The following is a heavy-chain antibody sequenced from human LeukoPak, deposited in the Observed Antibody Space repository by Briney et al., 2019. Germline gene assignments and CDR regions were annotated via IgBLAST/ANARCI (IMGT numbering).Heavy chain of an antibody. D-gene: IGHD3-22*01. V-gene: IGHV4-59*01. J-gene: IGHJ4*02. CDR1: GGSISSYY. CDR2: IYFSGST. CDR3: VSSGYPKRFDY. Sequence: SETLSLTCTVSGGSISSYYWSWIRQPPGKGLEWIGYIYFSGSTNYNPSLKSRVTISVDTSKNQFSLKLSSVTAADTAVYYCVSSGYPKRFDYWGQGTLVTVYS.